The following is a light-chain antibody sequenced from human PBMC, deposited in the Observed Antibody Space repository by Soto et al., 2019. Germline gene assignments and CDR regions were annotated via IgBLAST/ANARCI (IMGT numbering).Light chain of an antibody. CDR2: DND. Sequence: QSVLTQPPSVSAAPGQKVTISCSGSSSNIGKNYVSWYQQLPGTAPKLLIYDNDKRSSGIPDRFSGSKSGTSATLGITGLQTGDEADYYCGTWDSSLRPVVFGGGTKLTVL. J-gene: IGLJ2*01. V-gene: IGLV1-51*01. CDR3: GTWDSSLRPVV. CDR1: SSNIGKNY.